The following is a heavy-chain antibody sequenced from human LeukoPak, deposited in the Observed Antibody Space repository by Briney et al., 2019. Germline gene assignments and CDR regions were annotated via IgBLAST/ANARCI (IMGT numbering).Heavy chain of an antibody. D-gene: IGHD3-9*01. CDR2: ISSRSSTI. CDR3: ARVRLFDFEWLSSLDH. V-gene: IGHV3-48*01. Sequence: GGSLRLSCAASGFTFSSYSMNWVRQAPGKGLEWVSYISSRSSTIYYADSVKGRFTISRDNAKNSLDLQMNSLRAEDTAVYYCARVRLFDFEWLSSLDHWGQGTLVTVSS. J-gene: IGHJ4*02. CDR1: GFTFSSYS.